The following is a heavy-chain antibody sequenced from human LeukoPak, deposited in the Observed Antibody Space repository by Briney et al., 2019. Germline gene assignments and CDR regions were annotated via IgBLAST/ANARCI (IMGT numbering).Heavy chain of an antibody. V-gene: IGHV4-39*01. J-gene: IGHJ4*02. CDR2: MYYSGST. D-gene: IGHD5-24*01. CDR1: GGSISSSSYY. Sequence: SETLSLTCSVSGGSISSSSYYWGWIRQPPGKGLEWIGSMYYSGSTFYIPSLKSRVTMSVDTSKNQFSLELTSVTAADTAVYYCARHLPHVETPTIFDYWGQGTQVTVSP. CDR3: ARHLPHVETPTIFDY.